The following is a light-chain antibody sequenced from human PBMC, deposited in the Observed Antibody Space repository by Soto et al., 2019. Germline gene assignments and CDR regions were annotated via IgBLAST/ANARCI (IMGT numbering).Light chain of an antibody. CDR3: QQYNSYTHT. Sequence: DIQMTQSPSTLSASVGDRVTITCRASQSIDNWLAWYQQKPGKASKLLIYKASILESGVPSRLGGSGSATEFTLTISSLQPDDSATYYCQQYNSYTHTFGQGTKLEIK. V-gene: IGKV1-5*03. J-gene: IGKJ2*01. CDR2: KAS. CDR1: QSIDNW.